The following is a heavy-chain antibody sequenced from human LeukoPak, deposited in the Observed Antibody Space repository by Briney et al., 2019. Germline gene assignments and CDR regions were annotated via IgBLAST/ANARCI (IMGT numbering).Heavy chain of an antibody. D-gene: IGHD3-22*01. V-gene: IGHV5-51*01. CDR1: GYSFTKYW. CDR2: IYPGDSDT. Sequence: GESLKISCKGSGYSFTKYWIGWVRQMPGKGLEWMGIIYPGDSDTRYSPSFQGQVTISADRSISTAYLQWSSLKASDTAMYYCAKWYYYERNDAFDIWGQGTMVTVSS. CDR3: AKWYYYERNDAFDI. J-gene: IGHJ3*02.